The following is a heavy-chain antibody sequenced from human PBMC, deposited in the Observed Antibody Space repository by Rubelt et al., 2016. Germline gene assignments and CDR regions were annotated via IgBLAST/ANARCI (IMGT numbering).Heavy chain of an antibody. J-gene: IGHJ4*02. CDR2: INSAGDT. CDR1: GLTVRSNY. CDR3: ARVVLTWVNPARGYFDY. V-gene: IGHV3-66*01. D-gene: IGHD7-27*01. Sequence: PGGSLRLSCGASGLTVRSNYMSWVRQAPGKGLEWVSMINSAGDTYYADSVKGRFVISRDNSKNTLYLQMSSLRAEDTAVYYCARVVLTWVNPARGYFDYWGQGILVTVSS.